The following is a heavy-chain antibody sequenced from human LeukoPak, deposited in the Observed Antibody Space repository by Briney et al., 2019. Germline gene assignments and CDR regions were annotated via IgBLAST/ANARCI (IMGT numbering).Heavy chain of an antibody. V-gene: IGHV3-7*01. D-gene: IGHD5-12*01. CDR1: GFTFSSYW. CDR2: INKDGSA. CDR3: AREGGYSGYVGEPAFFDY. J-gene: IGHJ4*02. Sequence: GGSLRLSCAASGFTFSSYWMSWVRQAPGKGLEWVANINKDGSANEDSVKGRFTISRDNAKNSLYLQMNSLRAEDTAVYYCAREGGYSGYVGEPAFFDYWGQGTLVTVSS.